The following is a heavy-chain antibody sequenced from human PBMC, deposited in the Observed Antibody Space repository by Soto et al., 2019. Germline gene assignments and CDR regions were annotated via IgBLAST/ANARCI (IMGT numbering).Heavy chain of an antibody. CDR3: GRDSSLDVRQLDH. V-gene: IGHV3-11*06. Sequence: GGSVRLSCAASGFTFSDYYMSWIRQAPGKGLEWVSYISGSRSYAKYADSVKGRFTISRDNAKKSLYLQMNSLRAEDTAVYYWGRDSSLDVRQLDHWYQGTLDTVSS. CDR1: GFTFSDYY. CDR2: ISGSRSYA. J-gene: IGHJ4*02.